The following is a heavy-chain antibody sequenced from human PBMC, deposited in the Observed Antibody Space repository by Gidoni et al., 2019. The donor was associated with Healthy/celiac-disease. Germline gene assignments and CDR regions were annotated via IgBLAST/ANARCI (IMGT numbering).Heavy chain of an antibody. V-gene: IGHV1-69*01. J-gene: IGHJ5*02. D-gene: IGHD2-15*01. Sequence: QVQLVQSGAEVKKPGSSVTVSCKASGGTFSSYAISWVRQAPGQGLEWMGGIIPIFGTANYAQKFQGRVTITADESTSTAYMELSSLRSEDTAVYYCARSSADIVVVVAANWFDPWGQGTLVTVSS. CDR2: IIPIFGTA. CDR1: GGTFSSYA. CDR3: ARSSADIVVVVAANWFDP.